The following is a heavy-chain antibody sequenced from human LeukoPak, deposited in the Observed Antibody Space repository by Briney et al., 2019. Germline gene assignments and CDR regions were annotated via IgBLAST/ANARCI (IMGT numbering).Heavy chain of an antibody. D-gene: IGHD1-14*01. CDR2: IFKAGTT. CDR3: AREGSFYGTRDF. V-gene: IGHV4-61*02. CDR1: GGSISSGGYY. Sequence: PSQTLSLTCTVSGGSISSGGYYWSWIRQPAGKGLEWIGRIFKAGTTYYNPSLTSRATISIDTSKNQFFLNVTSVTAADTAVYYCAREGSFYGTRDFWGQGTLVSVSP. J-gene: IGHJ4*02.